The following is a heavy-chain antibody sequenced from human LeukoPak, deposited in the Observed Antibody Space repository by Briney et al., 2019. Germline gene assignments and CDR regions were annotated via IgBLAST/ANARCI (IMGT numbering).Heavy chain of an antibody. CDR2: INHSGST. J-gene: IGHJ4*02. D-gene: IGHD1-26*01. CDR1: GGSFSAYY. V-gene: IGHV4-34*01. Sequence: ASETLSLTCAVYGGSFSAYYWSWIRQPPGKGLEWIGEINHSGSTNYNPSLKSRVTISADTSKNQFSLKLSSVTAADTAVYYCARPKSYSGSYNYWDQGTLVTVSS. CDR3: ARPKSYSGSYNY.